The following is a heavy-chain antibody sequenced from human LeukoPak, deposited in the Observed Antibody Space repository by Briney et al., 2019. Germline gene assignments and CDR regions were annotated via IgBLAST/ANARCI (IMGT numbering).Heavy chain of an antibody. Sequence: GGSLRLSCAASGFTFSSYWMSWIRQAPGKGLEWVSYISSSGSTIYYADSVKGRFTISRDNAKNSLYLQMNSLRAEDTAVYYCARDLKPGWGEFNFHSTAGGYYFDYWGQGTLVTVSS. V-gene: IGHV3-11*01. J-gene: IGHJ4*02. CDR2: ISSSGSTI. CDR3: ARDLKPGWGEFNFHSTAGGYYFDY. CDR1: GFTFSSYW. D-gene: IGHD3-16*01.